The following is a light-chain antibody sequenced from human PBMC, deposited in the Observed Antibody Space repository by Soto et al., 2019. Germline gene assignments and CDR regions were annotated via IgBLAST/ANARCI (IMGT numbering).Light chain of an antibody. J-gene: IGKJ2*01. Sequence: EIVMTQSPATLSVSPGERVTLSCRASQSVSSNLVWYQHKPGQAPRLLIYFASTRATGIPASFSGSGSGTDFTLTISRLQSEDSAIYYCQQYNNWPLYTFGQGTKLEIK. CDR1: QSVSSN. CDR3: QQYNNWPLYT. V-gene: IGKV3-15*01. CDR2: FAS.